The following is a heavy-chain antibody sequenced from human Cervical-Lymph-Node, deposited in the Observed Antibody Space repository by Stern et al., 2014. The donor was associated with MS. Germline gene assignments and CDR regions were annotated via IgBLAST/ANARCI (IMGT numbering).Heavy chain of an antibody. Sequence: QVQLQESGPGLVKPSETLSLTCLISGGSISTYYWSWVRQPPGKGLEWIGYIYYSGKTNYNPSLKSRVAMSVDASKNQFSLKLGSVTAADTAVYYCARDDGYSGYDSWGQGTLVTVSS. D-gene: IGHD5-12*01. CDR3: ARDDGYSGYDS. CDR2: IYYSGKT. CDR1: GGSISTYY. V-gene: IGHV4-59*01. J-gene: IGHJ4*02.